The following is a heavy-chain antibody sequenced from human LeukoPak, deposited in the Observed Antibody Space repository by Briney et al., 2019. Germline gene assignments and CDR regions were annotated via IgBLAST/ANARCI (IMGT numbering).Heavy chain of an antibody. J-gene: IGHJ4*02. CDR1: GFAFSSCG. Sequence: GGSLRLSCAASGFAFSSCGMHWVRQAPGKGLEWVAFISFDGSNKYSADSVKGRFTISRDNFKNTLFLQMNTLRAEDTAIYYCVKSVSTGLGVIDFWGQGTLVTVSS. D-gene: IGHD3-9*01. CDR3: VKSVSTGLGVIDF. CDR2: ISFDGSNK. V-gene: IGHV3-30*18.